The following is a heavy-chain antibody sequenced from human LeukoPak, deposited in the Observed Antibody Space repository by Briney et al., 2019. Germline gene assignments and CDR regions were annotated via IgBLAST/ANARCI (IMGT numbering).Heavy chain of an antibody. Sequence: GGSLRLSCAASGFTFSSYDMNWVRRAPGKGLEWVSSISISSSYIYYADSVKGRFTISRDNAKNSLYLQMNSLRAEDTAVYFCARENYYDSSAYYSGQGTLVTVSS. CDR3: ARENYYDSSAYY. J-gene: IGHJ4*02. D-gene: IGHD3-22*01. CDR2: ISISSSYI. V-gene: IGHV3-21*01. CDR1: GFTFSSYD.